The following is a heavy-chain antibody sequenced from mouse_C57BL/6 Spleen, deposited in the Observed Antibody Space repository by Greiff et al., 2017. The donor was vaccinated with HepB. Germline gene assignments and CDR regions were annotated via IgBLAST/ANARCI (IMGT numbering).Heavy chain of an antibody. CDR3: ARRSITTVVAPYWYFDV. V-gene: IGHV1-52*01. CDR2: IDPSDSET. J-gene: IGHJ1*03. CDR1: GYTFTSYW. D-gene: IGHD1-1*01. Sequence: QVHVKQSGAELVRPGSSVKLSCKASGYTFTSYWMHWVKQRPIQGLEWIGNIDPSDSETHYNQKFKDKATLTVDKSSSTAYMQLSSLTSEDSAVYYCARRSITTVVAPYWYFDVWGTGTTVTVSS.